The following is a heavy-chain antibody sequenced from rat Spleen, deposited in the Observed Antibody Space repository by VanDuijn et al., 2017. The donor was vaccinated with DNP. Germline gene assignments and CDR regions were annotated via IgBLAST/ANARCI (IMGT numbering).Heavy chain of an antibody. CDR1: RFTFSNFG. J-gene: IGHJ1*01. V-gene: IGHV5-19*01. CDR2: ISPTGGYT. Sequence: EVQLVESGGGLVQPGRSLKLSCAASRFTFSNFGMHWIRQAPTKGLEWVASISPTGGYTYYRDSVKGRFTISRDNAKNTLYLQMNSLRSEDTATYYCTRGAGSPYWSFDFWGPGTVVTVSS. D-gene: IGHD5-1*01. CDR3: TRGAGSPYWSFDF.